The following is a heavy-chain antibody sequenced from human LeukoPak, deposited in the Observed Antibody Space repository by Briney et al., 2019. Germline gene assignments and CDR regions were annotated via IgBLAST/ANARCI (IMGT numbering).Heavy chain of an antibody. J-gene: IGHJ5*02. V-gene: IGHV4-30-4*02. CDR1: GGSISSGDYY. CDR3: ARGRYSAGDNWFDP. CDR2: IYYSGSA. Sequence: PSETLSLTCTVSGGSISSGDYYWSWIRQPPGKGLEWIGYIYYSGSAYYNPSLKSRVTISVDTSRNQISLNLSSVTAADTAVYYCARGRYSAGDNWFDPWGQGTLVTVSS. D-gene: IGHD3-9*01.